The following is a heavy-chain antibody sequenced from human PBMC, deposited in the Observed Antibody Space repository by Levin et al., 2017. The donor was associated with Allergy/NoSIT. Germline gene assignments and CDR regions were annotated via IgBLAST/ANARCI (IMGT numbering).Heavy chain of an antibody. Sequence: GESLKISCKASGYTFTSYDINWVRQATGQGLEWMGWMNPNSGNTGYAQKFQGRVTMTRNTSISTAYMELSSLRSEDTAVYYCARRPFSSGWHTDFDYWGQGTLVTVSS. D-gene: IGHD6-19*01. V-gene: IGHV1-8*01. J-gene: IGHJ4*02. CDR2: MNPNSGNT. CDR1: GYTFTSYD. CDR3: ARRPFSSGWHTDFDY.